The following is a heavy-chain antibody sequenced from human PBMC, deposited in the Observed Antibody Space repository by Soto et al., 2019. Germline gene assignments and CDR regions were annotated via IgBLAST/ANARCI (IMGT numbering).Heavy chain of an antibody. V-gene: IGHV1-69*02. J-gene: IGHJ4*02. CDR1: GDTFSFYS. CDR2: VNPILSMS. Sequence: SVKVSCKASGDTFSFYSINWVRQAPGLGLEWMGRVNPILSMSNYAQRFQGRVTMTADKSTSTAYMELSGLRSEDTAMYYCATSYGSGYRAFDYGGQ. D-gene: IGHD3-10*01. CDR3: ATSYGSGYRAFDY.